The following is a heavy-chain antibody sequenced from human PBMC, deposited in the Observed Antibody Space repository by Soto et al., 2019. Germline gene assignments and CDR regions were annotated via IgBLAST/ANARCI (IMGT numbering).Heavy chain of an antibody. CDR1: GFTFNRYA. V-gene: IGHV3-23*01. CDR2: IIDDGGRA. J-gene: IGHJ4*02. CDR3: AKDKMEQWLVGGYFDY. D-gene: IGHD6-19*01. Sequence: PGWSLILSCSASGFTFNRYAMSWVRQAPGKGLEWVSAIIDDGGRAYYADSVKGRFTISRDNSKNTLSLQMNSLRAEDTAVYYCAKDKMEQWLVGGYFDYWGQGTQVTV.